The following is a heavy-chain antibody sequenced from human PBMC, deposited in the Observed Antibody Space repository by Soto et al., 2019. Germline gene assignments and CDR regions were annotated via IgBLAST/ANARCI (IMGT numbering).Heavy chain of an antibody. CDR3: THRHRMGAVTDGFHF. Sequence: QITLKESGPTLVKPTQALTLTCSFSGFSFSPRGVCVGWIRQPPGKAPECLAVIYSNDPKRYNPSLQTRVSSTKETSKSQVVLTMTNMDPADTATYFCTHRHRMGAVTDGFHFWGQGILVTVTS. CDR1: GFSFSPRGVC. V-gene: IGHV2-5*01. J-gene: IGHJ4*02. CDR2: IYSNDPK. D-gene: IGHD1-26*01.